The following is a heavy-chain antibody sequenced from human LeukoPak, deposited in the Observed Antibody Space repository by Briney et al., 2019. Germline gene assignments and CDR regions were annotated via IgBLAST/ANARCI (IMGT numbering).Heavy chain of an antibody. D-gene: IGHD3-10*01. CDR1: DFSFTTYA. CDR3: AKESLLLRGPLLIYYFDF. V-gene: IGHV3-23*01. Sequence: GGSLRLSCAASDFSFTTYAMSWVGQAPGKGLEWVSSISGGDPTTYYADSVKGRFTISRDNSKNTLYLQMNSLRAEDTAIYYCAKESLLLRGPLLIYYFDFWGQGTLVTVSS. J-gene: IGHJ4*02. CDR2: ISGGDPTT.